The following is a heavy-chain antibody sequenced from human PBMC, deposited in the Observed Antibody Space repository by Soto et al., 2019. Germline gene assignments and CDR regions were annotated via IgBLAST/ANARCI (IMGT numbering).Heavy chain of an antibody. Sequence: EVQVVESGGALVQPGGSLRLSCAASGFTFSNYWMHWVRQVPGEGLGWVSSINNDGSRTWYADSVRGRIGMSRDNASNLVYLQMNSLRAEDTAVYYCGTTFEDWGQGALVTVSS. CDR1: GFTFSNYW. CDR2: INNDGSRT. J-gene: IGHJ4*02. CDR3: GTTFED. D-gene: IGHD1-26*01. V-gene: IGHV3-74*01.